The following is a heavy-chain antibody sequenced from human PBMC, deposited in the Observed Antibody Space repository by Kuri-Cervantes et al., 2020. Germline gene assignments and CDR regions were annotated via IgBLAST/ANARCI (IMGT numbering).Heavy chain of an antibody. D-gene: IGHD1-26*01. CDR3: ARDDAWELPPYGMDV. CDR1: GFTFSSYW. J-gene: IGHJ6*02. CDR2: INSDGSST. V-gene: IGHV3-74*01. Sequence: GESLKISCAASGFTFSSYWMHWVRQAPGKGLVWVSRINSDGSSTSYADSVKGRFTISRDNAKNTLYLQMNSLRAEDTAVYYCARDDAWELPPYGMDVWGQGTTVTVSS.